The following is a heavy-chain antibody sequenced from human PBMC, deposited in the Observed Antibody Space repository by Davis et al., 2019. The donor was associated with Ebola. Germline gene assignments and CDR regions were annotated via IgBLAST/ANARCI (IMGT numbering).Heavy chain of an antibody. CDR1: GDSVSSNRGA. Sequence: SQTLSLTCAISGDSVSSNRGAWNWIRQSPSRGLEWLGRTYYRSKWYNDYAVSVKSRITINPDTSKNQFSLQLNSVTPEDTAVYYCARQYYYYYGMDVGGQGTTVTVSS. V-gene: IGHV6-1*01. CDR3: ARQYYYYYGMDV. CDR2: TYYRSKWYN. J-gene: IGHJ6*02.